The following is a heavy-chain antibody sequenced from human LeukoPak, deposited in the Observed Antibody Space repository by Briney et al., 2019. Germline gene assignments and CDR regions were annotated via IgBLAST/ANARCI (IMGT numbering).Heavy chain of an antibody. J-gene: IGHJ4*02. Sequence: SETLSLTCTVSGGSISSYYWSWIRQPPGKGLEWIGRIYTSGSTNYNPSLKSRVTMSVDTSKNQFSLRLTSVTAADTAVYYCVSGAMVRGVIIYLNYWGQGTLVTVSS. CDR2: IYTSGST. V-gene: IGHV4-4*07. D-gene: IGHD3-10*01. CDR1: GGSISSYY. CDR3: VSGAMVRGVIIYLNY.